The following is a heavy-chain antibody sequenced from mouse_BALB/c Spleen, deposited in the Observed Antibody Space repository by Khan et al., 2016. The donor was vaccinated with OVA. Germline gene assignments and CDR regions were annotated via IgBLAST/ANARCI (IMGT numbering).Heavy chain of an antibody. CDR1: GYTFTDFI. V-gene: IGHV1-18*01. D-gene: IGHD2-2*01. J-gene: IGHJ3*01. Sequence: VRLQQSGPELVKPGASVKIPCKASGYTFTDFIIDWVKQSLGESLEWIGDINPNNGGTIYNQKFKGKATLTVDKSYSTAYMELRSLTSEDTAVYYCARHGYGGFAYWGQGTLVTVSA. CDR3: ARHGYGGFAY. CDR2: INPNNGGT.